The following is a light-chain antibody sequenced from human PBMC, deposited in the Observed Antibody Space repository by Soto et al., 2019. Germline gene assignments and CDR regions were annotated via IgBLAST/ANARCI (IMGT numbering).Light chain of an antibody. CDR2: GAS. CDR1: QSVTNNY. CDR3: HQCSYSPLT. V-gene: IGKV3-20*01. J-gene: IGKJ4*01. Sequence: EIVLTQSPGTLSLSPRERATLSCRASQSVTNNYLAWYQQKPGQAPRLLIYGASNRATGIPDRFSGSGSGTDFTLTINRLEPEDVAVYYCHQCSYSPLTFGGGTKVEIK.